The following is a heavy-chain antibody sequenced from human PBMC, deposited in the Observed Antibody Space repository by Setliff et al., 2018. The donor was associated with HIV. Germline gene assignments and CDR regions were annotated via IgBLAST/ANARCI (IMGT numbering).Heavy chain of an antibody. CDR3: TRSTIYCGGDWGCYMDV. CDR2: IIPICGTA. CDR1: GYSFSSYG. V-gene: IGHV1-69*01. D-gene: IGHD2-21*02. Sequence: KVSCKASGYSFSSYGVSWVRQAPGQGLELMGGIIPICGTANYAQKFQGRVTITEDESTSTAYMELSSLRSDDTAIYYCTRSTIYCGGDWGCYMDVWGKGTTVTVSS. J-gene: IGHJ6*03.